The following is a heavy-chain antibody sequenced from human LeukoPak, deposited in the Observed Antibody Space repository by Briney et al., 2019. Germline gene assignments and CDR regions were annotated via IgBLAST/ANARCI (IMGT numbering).Heavy chain of an antibody. CDR1: GYTFTGYY. J-gene: IGHJ4*02. D-gene: IGHD6-19*01. V-gene: IGHV1-2*04. CDR3: ARDPRIAVAGKYFDY. CDR2: INPNSGGT. Sequence: ASVKVSCKASGYTFTGYYMHWVRQAPGQGLEWMGWINPNSGGTNYAQKFQGWVTMTRDTSINTAYLELSRLRSDDTAVYYCARDPRIAVAGKYFDYWGQGTLVTVSS.